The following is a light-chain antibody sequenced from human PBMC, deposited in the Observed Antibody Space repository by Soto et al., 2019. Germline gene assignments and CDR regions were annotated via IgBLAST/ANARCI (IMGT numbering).Light chain of an antibody. V-gene: IGLV2-23*02. CDR1: SSEVGSYNL. Sequence: QSVRTQPASVSGAPGQSSSISCTGTSSEVGSYNLVSWYQHHPGKAPKLMIYEVSERPSGVSNRFSGSKSGNTASLTISGLQAEDEADYYCCSYAGRTTPYVFGTGTKVTVL. CDR2: EVS. CDR3: CSYAGRTTPYV. J-gene: IGLJ1*01.